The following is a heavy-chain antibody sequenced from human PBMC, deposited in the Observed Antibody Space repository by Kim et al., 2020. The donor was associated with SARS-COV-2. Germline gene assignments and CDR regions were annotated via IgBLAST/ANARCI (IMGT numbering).Heavy chain of an antibody. J-gene: IGHJ5*02. D-gene: IGHD2-2*01. CDR2: ISSSVSTI. CDR3: ARALVRYCSSTSCSPFDP. Sequence: GGSLRLSCAASGFTFSDYYMSWIRQAPGKGLEWVSYISSSVSTIYYADSVKGRFTISRDNAKNSLYLQMNSLRAEDTAVYYCARALVRYCSSTSCSPFDPWGQGTLVTVSS. V-gene: IGHV3-11*01. CDR1: GFTFSDYY.